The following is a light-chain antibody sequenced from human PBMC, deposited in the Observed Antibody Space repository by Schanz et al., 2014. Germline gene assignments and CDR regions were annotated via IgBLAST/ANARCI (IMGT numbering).Light chain of an antibody. CDR2: GAS. Sequence: DIVLTQFPDTLSLSPGERATLSCRASQSVTSTSLAWYQQKPGQAPRLLISGASSRATGIPDRFSGRGSGTDFTLTIDRLEPEDFAVYYCQQYGSSVSYTFGQGTKLEIK. V-gene: IGKV3-20*01. CDR1: QSVTSTS. CDR3: QQYGSSVSYT. J-gene: IGKJ2*01.